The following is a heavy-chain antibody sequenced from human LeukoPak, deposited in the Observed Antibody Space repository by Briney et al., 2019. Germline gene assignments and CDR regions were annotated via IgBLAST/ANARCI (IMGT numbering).Heavy chain of an antibody. D-gene: IGHD5-12*01. Sequence: SETLSLTCTVSGVYISSYYWSWLRQPPGKGLEWIGYIYYSGSSNYNPSLKSRVTISVDTSKNQISLKLGSVTAADTAVYYCARANRYDLYFDYWGQGTLVTVSS. J-gene: IGHJ4*02. CDR2: IYYSGSS. CDR1: GVYISSYY. V-gene: IGHV4-59*01. CDR3: ARANRYDLYFDY.